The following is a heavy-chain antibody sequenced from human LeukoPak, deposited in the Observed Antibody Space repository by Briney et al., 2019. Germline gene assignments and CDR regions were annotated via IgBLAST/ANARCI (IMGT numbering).Heavy chain of an antibody. CDR1: GFTFSSYA. CDR3: AKDSAPYCGGDCFVDY. V-gene: IGHV3-23*01. J-gene: IGHJ4*02. D-gene: IGHD2-21*01. CDR2: ISGSGGST. Sequence: GGSLRLSCAASGFTFSSYAMSWVRQAPGKGLEWVSAISGSGGSTYYADSVKGRFTISRDNSKNTLYLQMNSLRAEDTAVYYCAKDSAPYCGGDCFVDYWGQGTLVTVSS.